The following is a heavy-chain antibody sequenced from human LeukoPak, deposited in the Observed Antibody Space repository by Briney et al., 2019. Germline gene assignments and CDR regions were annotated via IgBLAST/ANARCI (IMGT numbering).Heavy chain of an antibody. CDR1: GFTVSSNY. D-gene: IGHD2/OR15-2a*01. CDR3: ARHDTSMMVDY. J-gene: IGHJ4*02. Sequence: GSLRLSCAASGFTVSSNYMSWVRQAPGKGLEWIGSIYYSGSTYYNPSLKSRVTISVDTSKNQFSLKLSSVTAADTAVYYCARHDTSMMVDYWGQGTLVTVSS. CDR2: IYYSGST. V-gene: IGHV4-39*01.